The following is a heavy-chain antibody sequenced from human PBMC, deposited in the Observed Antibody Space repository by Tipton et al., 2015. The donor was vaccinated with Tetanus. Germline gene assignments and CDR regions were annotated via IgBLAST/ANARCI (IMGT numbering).Heavy chain of an antibody. J-gene: IGHJ4*02. CDR2: IYYTAHN. CDR1: GASINAGGYL. V-gene: IGHV4-31*03. CDR3: ARGLPREPFYLDY. D-gene: IGHD1-26*01. Sequence: TLSLTCTVSGASINAGGYLWTWVRQQPGKGLEWIGNIYYTAHNSYNPSLDSRVSISVDTSKNQCSLRLTSVTAADTAVYFCARGLPREPFYLDYWGQGKQVIVPS.